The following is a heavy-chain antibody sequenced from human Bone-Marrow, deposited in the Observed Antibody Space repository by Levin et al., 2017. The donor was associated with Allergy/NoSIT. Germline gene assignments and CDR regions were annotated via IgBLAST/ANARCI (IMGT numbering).Heavy chain of an antibody. CDR3: ARGKDNSRSVFDS. D-gene: IGHD4-11*01. CDR2: THQNGKT. J-gene: IGHJ4*02. V-gene: IGHV4-4*02. Sequence: SETLSLTCGVSGGSISSFDWWSWVRHPPGKGLEWIGETHQNGKTDYNPSLKGRVTILVDKYNNEFSLKLVSVTAADTATYYCARGKDNSRSVFDSWGQGILVTVSS. CDR1: GGSISSFDW.